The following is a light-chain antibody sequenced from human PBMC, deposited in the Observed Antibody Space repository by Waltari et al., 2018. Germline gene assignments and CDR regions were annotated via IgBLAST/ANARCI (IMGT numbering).Light chain of an antibody. V-gene: IGKV1-12*01. Sequence: DTLMTQSPSSLSASVGDTVTITCRASQSISSCLAWYQQKPGKAPELLIYAASSFQSGVPSRFSGSGSGTDFTLTISSLQPEDFATYYCQQAYSFPLTFGGGTKVEIK. CDR2: AAS. J-gene: IGKJ4*01. CDR1: QSISSC. CDR3: QQAYSFPLT.